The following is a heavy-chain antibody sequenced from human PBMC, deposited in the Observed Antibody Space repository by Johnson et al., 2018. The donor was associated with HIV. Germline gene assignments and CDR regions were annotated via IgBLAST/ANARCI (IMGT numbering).Heavy chain of an antibody. V-gene: IGHV3-30*03. D-gene: IGHD1-1*01. CDR1: GFTFSSYG. CDR3: ASRYTVDAFEI. CDR2: ISYDGSNK. Sequence: QVQLVESGGGVVQPGRSLRLSCAASGFTFSSYGMHWVRQAPGKGLEWVSVISYDGSNKNYADSVKGRFTISRDNSKNTLYLQMNSLRAEDTAVYYCASRYTVDAFEIWGQGTMVTVSS. J-gene: IGHJ3*02.